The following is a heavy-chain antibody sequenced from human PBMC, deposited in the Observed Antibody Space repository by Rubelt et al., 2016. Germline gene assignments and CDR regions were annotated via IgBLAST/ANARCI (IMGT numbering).Heavy chain of an antibody. Sequence: QVQLQESGPGLVKPSETLSLTCTVSGYSISSYYWTWIRQPPGKGLEWIGYIYYSGSTSYNPSLKSRVTIPIDTSKNQISLSLSSVTAAETAVYYCARIHIAVLRAANWFDPWGQGTLVTVSS. CDR1: GYSISSYY. D-gene: IGHD2-2*01. CDR2: IYYSGST. CDR3: ARIHIAVLRAANWFDP. V-gene: IGHV4-59*01. J-gene: IGHJ5*02.